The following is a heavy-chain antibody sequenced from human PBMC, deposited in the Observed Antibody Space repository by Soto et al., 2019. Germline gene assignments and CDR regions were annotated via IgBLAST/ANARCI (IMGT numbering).Heavy chain of an antibody. D-gene: IGHD3-10*01. J-gene: IGHJ6*03. V-gene: IGHV3-23*01. CDR2: ISGSGGST. CDR1: GFTFSSYA. CDR3: AKDGGSKKVVRGGLHGDYMDV. Sequence: EVQLLESGGGLVQPGGSLRLSCAASGFTFSSYAMSWVRQAPGKGLEWVSAISGSGGSTYYADSVKGRFTISRDNSKNTLYLQMNSLRAEDTAVYYCAKDGGSKKVVRGGLHGDYMDVWGKGTTVTVSS.